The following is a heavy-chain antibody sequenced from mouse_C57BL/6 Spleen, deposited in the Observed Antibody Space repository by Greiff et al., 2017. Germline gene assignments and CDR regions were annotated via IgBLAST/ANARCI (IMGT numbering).Heavy chain of an antibody. J-gene: IGHJ3*01. CDR2: ISNGGGST. Sequence: EVKLMESGGGLVQPGGSLKLSCAASGFTFSDYYMYWVRQTPEKRLEWVAYISNGGGSTYYPDTVKGRFTISRDNAKNTLYLQMSRLKSEDTAMYYCARSRGFAYWGQGTLVTVSA. CDR3: ARSRGFAY. V-gene: IGHV5-12*01. CDR1: GFTFSDYY.